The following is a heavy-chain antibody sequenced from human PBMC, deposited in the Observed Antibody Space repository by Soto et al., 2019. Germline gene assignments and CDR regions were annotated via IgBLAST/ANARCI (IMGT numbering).Heavy chain of an antibody. V-gene: IGHV1-69*01. Sequence: QVQLVQSGAEVKKPGSSVKVSCKASGGTFSSYPLSWVRQAPGQGLEWMEGIIPIFGTTKYAQKFQGRVTIIADESTTTAYMELSSLRSEDTAVYYCAMIDYSSGSDYWGQGTLVTVSS. J-gene: IGHJ4*02. CDR3: AMIDYSSGSDY. CDR2: IIPIFGTT. CDR1: GGTFSSYP. D-gene: IGHD6-19*01.